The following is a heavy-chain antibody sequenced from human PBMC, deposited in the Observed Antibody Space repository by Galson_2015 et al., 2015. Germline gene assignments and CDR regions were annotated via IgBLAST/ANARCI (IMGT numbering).Heavy chain of an antibody. V-gene: IGHV3-48*02. CDR2: ISSSSSTI. CDR1: GFTFSSYS. Sequence: SLRLSCAASGFTFSSYSMNWVCQAPGKGLEWVSYISSSSSTIYYADSVKGRFTISRDNAKNSLYLQMNSLRDEDTAVYYCARARPDDYGDCDIWGQGTMVTVSS. CDR3: ARARPDDYGDCDI. J-gene: IGHJ3*02. D-gene: IGHD4-17*01.